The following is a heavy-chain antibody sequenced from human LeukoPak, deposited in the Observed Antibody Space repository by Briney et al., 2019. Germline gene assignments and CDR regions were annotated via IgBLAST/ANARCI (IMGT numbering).Heavy chain of an antibody. V-gene: IGHV5-51*01. CDR1: GFSSTTYW. CDR3: ARPLFSSNYRAFDL. CDR2: IQPDDSDT. Sequence: GESLKISCKVSGFSSTTYWIAWARQMPGKGLEWMGVIQPDDSDTTYSPSLQGQVSISADKSINTAYLQWSSLEASDTAMYYCARPLFSSNYRAFDLWGQGTLVTVSS. D-gene: IGHD4-11*01. J-gene: IGHJ3*01.